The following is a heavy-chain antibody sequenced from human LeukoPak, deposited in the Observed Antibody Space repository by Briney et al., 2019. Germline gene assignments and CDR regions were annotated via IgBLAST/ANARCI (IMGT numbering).Heavy chain of an antibody. Sequence: GGSLRLSCAASGFTFSNAWMSWVRQAPGKGLEWVSTVIGSAVNTYYADSVKGRFTISRDDSENTVYLQMNSLRAEDTAVYSCAKYTSGTSYRGLDQWGQGTLVTVSS. CDR2: VIGSAVNT. V-gene: IGHV3-23*01. J-gene: IGHJ4*02. CDR3: AKYTSGTSYRGLDQ. CDR1: GFTFSNAW. D-gene: IGHD3-10*01.